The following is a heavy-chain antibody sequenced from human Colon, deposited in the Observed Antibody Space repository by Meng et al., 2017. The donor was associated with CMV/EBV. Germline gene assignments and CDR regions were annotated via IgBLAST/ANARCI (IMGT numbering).Heavy chain of an antibody. Sequence: ASVKVSCKASGYTFTGYYMHWVRQAPGQGLEWMGWINPNSGGTNYAQKFQGRVTMTRDTSISTAYMELSRLRSDDTAVYYCARDTALYCSSTSCYYHPVDPWGQGTLVTVSS. D-gene: IGHD2-2*01. V-gene: IGHV1-2*02. CDR1: GYTFTGYY. CDR2: INPNSGGT. J-gene: IGHJ5*02. CDR3: ARDTALYCSSTSCYYHPVDP.